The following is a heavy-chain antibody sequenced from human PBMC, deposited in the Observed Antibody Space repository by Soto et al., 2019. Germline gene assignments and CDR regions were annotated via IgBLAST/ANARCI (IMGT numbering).Heavy chain of an antibody. Sequence: GGSLRLSCAASGFTFSSYGMNWVRQAPGKGLEWVAVIWNDGSNKYYADSVKGRFTISRDNSKNTLYLQMNSLKAEDTAVYYCARVRAARGGGIDYYYGLDVWGQGTTVTVSS. CDR2: IWNDGSNK. CDR3: ARVRAARGGGIDYYYGLDV. V-gene: IGHV3-33*01. D-gene: IGHD6-6*01. J-gene: IGHJ6*02. CDR1: GFTFSSYG.